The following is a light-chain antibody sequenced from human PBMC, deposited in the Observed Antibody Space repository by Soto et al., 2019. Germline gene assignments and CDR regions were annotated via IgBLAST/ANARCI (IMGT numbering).Light chain of an antibody. Sequence: EIVLTQSPGTLSLSPGERATLSCSASQSVSSSYLAWYQQKPGQAPRLLIYGASSRATGIPDRFSGSGSGTDFTLTISRLEPEDFAAYYCQQYGSSPLYTFGQGTKLEIK. J-gene: IGKJ2*01. V-gene: IGKV3-20*01. CDR3: QQYGSSPLYT. CDR2: GAS. CDR1: QSVSSSY.